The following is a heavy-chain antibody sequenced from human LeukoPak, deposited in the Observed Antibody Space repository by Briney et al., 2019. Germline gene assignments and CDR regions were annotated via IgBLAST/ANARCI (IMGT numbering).Heavy chain of an antibody. Sequence: SQTLSLTCAISGDSVSSNSAAWNWIRQSPSRGLEWLGRTYYRSKWYNDYAVSVKSRIIINSDTSKNQFSLQVNSVTPEDTAVYYCARATRYSSGWTFDCWGQGTLVTVSS. D-gene: IGHD6-19*01. J-gene: IGHJ4*02. CDR1: GDSVSSNSAA. CDR2: TYYRSKWYN. CDR3: ARATRYSSGWTFDC. V-gene: IGHV6-1*01.